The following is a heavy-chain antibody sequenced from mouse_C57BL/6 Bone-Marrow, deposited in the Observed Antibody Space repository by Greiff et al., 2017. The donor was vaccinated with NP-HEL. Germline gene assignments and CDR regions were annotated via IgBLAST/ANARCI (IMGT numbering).Heavy chain of an antibody. CDR3: ARKAFFYYDYDGRGYYFDY. D-gene: IGHD2-4*01. CDR1: GYSFTSYY. V-gene: IGHV1-66*01. J-gene: IGHJ2*01. CDR2: IYPGSGNT. Sequence: QVQLKESGPELVKPGASVKISCKASGYSFTSYYIHWVKQRPGQGLEWIGWIYPGSGNTKYNEKFKGKATLTADTSSSTAYMQLSSLTSEDSAVYYCARKAFFYYDYDGRGYYFDYWGQGTTLTVSS.